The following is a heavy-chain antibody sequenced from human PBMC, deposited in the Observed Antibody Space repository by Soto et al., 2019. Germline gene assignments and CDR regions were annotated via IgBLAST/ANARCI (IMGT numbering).Heavy chain of an antibody. J-gene: IGHJ6*03. Sequence: SDTPSLTLTVYDDSINSSCWSWIRQLPGKGLEWIGYIYYSGSTNYNPSLKSRVTISVDTSKNQFSLKLSSVTAADTAVYYCSRELRFLEWLANMDVWGKRTTVSVSS. CDR2: IYYSGST. D-gene: IGHD3-3*01. CDR3: SRELRFLEWLANMDV. CDR1: DDSINSSC. V-gene: IGHV4-59*01.